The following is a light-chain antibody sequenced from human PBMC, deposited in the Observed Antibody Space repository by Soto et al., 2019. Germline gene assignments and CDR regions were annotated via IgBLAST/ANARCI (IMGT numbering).Light chain of an antibody. V-gene: IGLV2-14*01. CDR3: NSYTSKSTGV. CDR2: EVS. Sequence: QSVLTQPASVSGSPRQSITISCTGTSSDVGGYNYVSWYQQHPGKAPKLIIYEVSNRPSGVSIRFSGSKSGNTASLTISGLQAEDEADYYCNSYTSKSTGVFGTGTKVTVL. J-gene: IGLJ1*01. CDR1: SSDVGGYNY.